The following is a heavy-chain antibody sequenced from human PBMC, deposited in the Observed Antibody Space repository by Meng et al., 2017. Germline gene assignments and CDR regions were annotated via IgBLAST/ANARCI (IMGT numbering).Heavy chain of an antibody. J-gene: IGHJ4*02. V-gene: IGHV3-66*02. CDR3: VKSGRVGTPGGL. Sequence: VQLVESGGASVQPGGSLRLSCAGSGFTVSSYYMSWVRQAPGKGLEWVSVLYSDGATYYGGSVQGRFSISRDNFKNTVYLQMHSLRAEDTAVYYCVKSGRVGTPGGLWGQGTVVTVSS. D-gene: IGHD1-14*01. CDR1: GFTVSSYY. CDR2: LYSDGAT.